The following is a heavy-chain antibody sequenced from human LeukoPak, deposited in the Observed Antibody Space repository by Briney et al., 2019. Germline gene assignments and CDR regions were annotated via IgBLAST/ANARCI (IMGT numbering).Heavy chain of an antibody. J-gene: IGHJ6*02. V-gene: IGHV4-59*08. CDR2: IYYSGST. Sequence: PSETLSLTCTVSGGSISSYYWSWIRQPPGKGLEWIGYIYYSGSTNYNPSLKSRVTISVDTSKNQFSLKLSSVTAADTAVYYCARLEPAAPPYYYYGMDVWGQGTTVTVSS. CDR1: GGSISSYY. CDR3: ARLEPAAPPYYYYGMDV. D-gene: IGHD2-2*01.